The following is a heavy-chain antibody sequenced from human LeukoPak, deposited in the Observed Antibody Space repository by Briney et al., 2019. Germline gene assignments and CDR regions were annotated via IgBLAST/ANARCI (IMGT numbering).Heavy chain of an antibody. Sequence: GGSLRLSCAASGFIFSNYGMHWVRQAPGKGLEWVAFIRHDGSDKHYADSVKGRFTISRDNSKNTLYLQMNSLRAEDTAIYYCAKNKGEQWLVDPFNHWGQGTLVTVSS. V-gene: IGHV3-30*02. CDR3: AKNKGEQWLVDPFNH. CDR1: GFIFSNYG. CDR2: IRHDGSDK. J-gene: IGHJ4*02. D-gene: IGHD6-19*01.